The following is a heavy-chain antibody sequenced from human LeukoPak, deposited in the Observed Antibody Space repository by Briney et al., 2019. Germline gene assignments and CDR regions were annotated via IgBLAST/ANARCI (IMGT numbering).Heavy chain of an antibody. D-gene: IGHD6-19*01. CDR2: INPNSGGT. Sequence: ASVKVSCKASGYTFTGYYMHWVRQAPGQGLEWMGWINPNSGGTNYAQKFQGGVSMTRDTSISTAYMELSSLSSDDTALYYCARGPSSTLAAGYFDYWGQGTLVTVSS. J-gene: IGHJ4*02. CDR1: GYTFTGYY. V-gene: IGHV1-2*02. CDR3: ARGPSSTLAAGYFDY.